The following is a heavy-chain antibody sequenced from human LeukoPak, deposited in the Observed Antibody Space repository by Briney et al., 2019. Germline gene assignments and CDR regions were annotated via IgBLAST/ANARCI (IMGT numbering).Heavy chain of an antibody. CDR1: GFTFSSYS. CDR2: ISYDGSNK. J-gene: IGHJ4*02. CDR3: ARGDFREDLVVDY. D-gene: IGHD3-3*01. Sequence: GALRPSFAASGFTFSSYSMHWVRQAPGQGLEGGAVISYDGSNKYYADSVKGRFTISRDNSKNTLYLQMNSLRAEDTAVYYCARGDFREDLVVDYWGQGTLVTVSS. V-gene: IGHV3-30-3*01.